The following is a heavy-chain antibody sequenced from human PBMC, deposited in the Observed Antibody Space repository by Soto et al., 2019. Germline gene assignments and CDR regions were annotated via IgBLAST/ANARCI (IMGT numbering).Heavy chain of an antibody. Sequence: QVQLVESGGGVVQPGRSLRLSCAASGFTFITYPIHWVRQAPGKGLEWVAVISYDGTNKYYADSVKGRFTISRDISKNTMYLQMNNLRGDDTAVYYCARDLGWPAARFDPWGQGTLVTVSS. CDR3: ARDLGWPAARFDP. CDR2: ISYDGTNK. J-gene: IGHJ5*02. CDR1: GFTFITYP. D-gene: IGHD2-2*01. V-gene: IGHV3-30-3*01.